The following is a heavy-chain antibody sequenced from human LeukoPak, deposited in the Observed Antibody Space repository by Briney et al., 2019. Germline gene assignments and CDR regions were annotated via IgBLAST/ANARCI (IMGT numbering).Heavy chain of an antibody. D-gene: IGHD2-15*01. CDR2: ISGSGGST. J-gene: IGHJ4*02. V-gene: IGHV3-23*01. CDR3: AKGSCSGGSCYPDY. Sequence: GGSLRLSCAASGFTFSSYAMSWVRQALGKGLEWVRAISGSGGSTYYADSVKGRFTISRDNSKNTLYLQMNSLRAEDTAVYYCAKGSCSGGSCYPDYWGQGTLVTVSS. CDR1: GFTFSSYA.